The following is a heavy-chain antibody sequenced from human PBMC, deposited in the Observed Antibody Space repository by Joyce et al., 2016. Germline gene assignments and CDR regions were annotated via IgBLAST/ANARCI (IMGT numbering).Heavy chain of an antibody. Sequence: QVQLVQSGAEVKKPGSSVKVSCKASGGTFSSDAFSWVRQAPGQGLEWVGGIIPLFGTANYPQKFQGRVTITADESTSKAYMELRSLRSEDTAVYYCARTVQQSQLLNDYYYYGMDVWGQGTTVTVSS. CDR3: ARTVQQSQLLNDYYYYGMDV. CDR1: GGTFSSDA. V-gene: IGHV1-69*01. J-gene: IGHJ6*02. D-gene: IGHD2-2*01. CDR2: IIPLFGTA.